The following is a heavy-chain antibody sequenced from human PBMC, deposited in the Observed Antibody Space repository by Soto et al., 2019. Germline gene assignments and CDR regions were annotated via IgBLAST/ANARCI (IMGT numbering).Heavy chain of an antibody. CDR3: ARGMYRAFDY. Sequence: DVHLVESGGGLIQPGGSLRLSCAASEFSVSSNYLNWVRQAPGKGLEWVSGIYSGGATSYTDSVAGRFTISRDNSKNTVYLQMNSLRVDDTAVYYCARGMYRAFDYWGQRTLVTVSS. D-gene: IGHD1-1*01. CDR1: EFSVSSNY. CDR2: IYSGGAT. J-gene: IGHJ4*02. V-gene: IGHV3-53*01.